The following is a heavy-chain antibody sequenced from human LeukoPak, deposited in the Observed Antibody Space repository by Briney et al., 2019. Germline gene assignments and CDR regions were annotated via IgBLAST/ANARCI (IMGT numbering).Heavy chain of an antibody. J-gene: IGHJ6*03. CDR1: GGTFSSYA. V-gene: IGHV1-69*13. D-gene: IGHD3-3*01. CDR3: ARSSVSGYYMATYYYYYMDV. CDR2: IIPIFGTA. Sequence: SVKVSCKASGGTFSSYAISWVRQAPGQGLEWMGGIIPIFGTANYAQKFQGRVTITADESTSTAYMELSSLRSEDTAVYYCARSSVSGYYMATYYYYYMDVWGKGTTVTVSS.